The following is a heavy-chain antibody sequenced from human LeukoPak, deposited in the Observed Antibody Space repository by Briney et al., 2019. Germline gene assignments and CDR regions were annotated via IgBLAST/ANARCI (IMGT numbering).Heavy chain of an antibody. CDR2: IKSKANGETR. D-gene: IGHD5-18*01. V-gene: IGHV3-15*01. CDR3: TTDLTQLWLRVVQNYYYYYMDV. CDR1: GFTLSNAW. J-gene: IGHJ6*03. Sequence: PGGSLRLSCAASGFTLSNAWMNWVRQAPSKGLEWVGLIKSKANGETRDYAAPVKGRFTISRDDSKNTLYLQMNSLKTEDTAVYYCTTDLTQLWLRVVQNYYYYYMDVWGKGTTVTVSS.